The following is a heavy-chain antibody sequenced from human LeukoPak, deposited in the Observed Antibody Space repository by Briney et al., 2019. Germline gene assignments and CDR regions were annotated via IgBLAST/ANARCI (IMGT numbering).Heavy chain of an antibody. CDR1: GFTFSNAW. J-gene: IGHJ4*02. CDR3: TTAPYIVLMVYAIRDY. CDR2: IKSKTDGGTT. D-gene: IGHD2-8*01. V-gene: IGHV3-15*01. Sequence: GGSLRLSCAASGFTFSNAWMSWVRQAPGKGLEWVGRIKSKTDGGTTDYAAPVKGRFTISRDDSKNTLYLQMNSLKTEDTAVYYCTTAPYIVLMVYAIRDYWGQGTLVTVSS.